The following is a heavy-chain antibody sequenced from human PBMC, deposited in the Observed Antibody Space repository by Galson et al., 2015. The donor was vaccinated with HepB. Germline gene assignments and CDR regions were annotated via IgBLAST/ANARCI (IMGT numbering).Heavy chain of an antibody. J-gene: IGHJ3*02. V-gene: IGHV6-1*01. CDR1: GDSVSSNSAA. CDR2: TYFRSDWYN. CDR3: ARDLLMGEVINAFHI. Sequence: CAISGDSVSSNSAAWNWIRQSPSRCLEWLGRTYFRSDWYNHYAPSVEGRIIINPDTSRNQFSLQLSSVTPEDTAVYYCARDLLMGEVINAFHIWGQGTVVTVSS. D-gene: IGHD2-8*01.